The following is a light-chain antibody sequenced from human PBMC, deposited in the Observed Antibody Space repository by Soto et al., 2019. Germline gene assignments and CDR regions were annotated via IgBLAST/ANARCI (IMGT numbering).Light chain of an antibody. J-gene: IGKJ4*01. CDR3: QHRSNWPLT. CDR2: DAS. Sequence: EIVMTQSPATLSVSLGERVTLSCRASQSVSSYLAWYQQKPGQAPRLLISDASNRATGIPARFSGSGSGTDFTLTISSLEPEDFAVYYCQHRSNWPLTFGGGTKVEI. V-gene: IGKV3-11*01. CDR1: QSVSSY.